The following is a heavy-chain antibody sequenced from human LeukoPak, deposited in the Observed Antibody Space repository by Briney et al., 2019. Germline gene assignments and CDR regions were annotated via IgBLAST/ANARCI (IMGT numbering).Heavy chain of an antibody. V-gene: IGHV3-23*01. D-gene: IGHD3-22*01. J-gene: IGHJ4*02. CDR2: ISGSGGST. CDR3: ATDYYDRETFSY. CDR1: GFTFSSYG. Sequence: GGSLRLSCAASGFTFSSYGMSWVRQAPGKGLEWVSAISGSGGSTYYADSVKGRFTISRDNSKNTLYLQMNSLRAEDTAVYYCATDYYDRETFSYWGQGTLVTVSS.